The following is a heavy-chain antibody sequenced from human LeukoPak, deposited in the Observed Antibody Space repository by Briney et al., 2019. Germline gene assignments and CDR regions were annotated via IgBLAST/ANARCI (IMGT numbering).Heavy chain of an antibody. J-gene: IGHJ4*02. CDR1: GFTFSSYA. CDR2: ISYDGSNK. V-gene: IGHV3-30-3*01. CDR3: ARDLGSPSLSSSGWFRHFDY. Sequence: GGSLRLSCAASGFTFSSYAMHWVRQAPGKGLEWVAVISYDGSNKYYADSVKGRFTISRDNSKNTLYLQMNSLRAEDTAVYYCARDLGSPSLSSSGWFRHFDYWGQGTLVTVSS. D-gene: IGHD6-19*01.